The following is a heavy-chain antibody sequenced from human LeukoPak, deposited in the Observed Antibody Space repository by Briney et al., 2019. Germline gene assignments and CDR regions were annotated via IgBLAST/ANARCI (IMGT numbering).Heavy chain of an antibody. CDR2: IKQDRSEK. V-gene: IGHV3-7*03. CDR3: AKDPDCTSGVCYTFFDY. Sequence: GGSLRLSCAASGFTFSNYWMSWVRQAPGKGLEWVANIKQDRSEKYYVDSVKGRFTISRDNAKNSLFLQMNSLRAEDTAVYYCAKDPDCTSGVCYTFFDYWGQGTLVTVSS. CDR1: GFTFSNYW. D-gene: IGHD2-8*01. J-gene: IGHJ4*02.